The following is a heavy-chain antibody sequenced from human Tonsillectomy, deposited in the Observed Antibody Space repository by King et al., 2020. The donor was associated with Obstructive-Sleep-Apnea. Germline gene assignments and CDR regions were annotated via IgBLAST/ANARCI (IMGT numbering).Heavy chain of an antibody. CDR2: IIPIFGTA. D-gene: IGHD2-2*01. V-gene: IGHV1-69*01. Sequence: VQLVESGAEVKKPGSSVKVSCKASGGTFSSYAISWVRQAPGQGLEWMGGIIPIFGTANYAQKFQGRVTITADESTSTAYMERSSLRSEDTAVYYCARGARGDVVVPAASEYFQHWGQGTLVTVSS. CDR1: GGTFSSYA. CDR3: ARGARGDVVVPAASEYFQH. J-gene: IGHJ1*01.